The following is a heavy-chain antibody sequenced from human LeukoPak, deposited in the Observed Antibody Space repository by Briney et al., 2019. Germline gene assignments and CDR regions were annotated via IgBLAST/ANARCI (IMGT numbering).Heavy chain of an antibody. V-gene: IGHV1-8*01. J-gene: IGHJ6*02. CDR1: GYTFTSYD. D-gene: IGHD6-13*01. CDR2: MNPNSGNT. Sequence: ASVKVSCKASGYTFTSYDINWVRQATGQGLEWMGWMNPNSGNTGYAQKFQGRVTMTRNTSISTAYMELSSLRSEDTAVYYCARGSGAGSSWYGGYYYYGMDVWGQGTTVTVSS. CDR3: ARGSGAGSSWYGGYYYYGMDV.